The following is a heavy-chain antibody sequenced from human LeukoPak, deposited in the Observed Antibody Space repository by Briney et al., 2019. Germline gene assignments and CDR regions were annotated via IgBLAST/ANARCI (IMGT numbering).Heavy chain of an antibody. CDR3: ARPDKAAQYGPFDY. V-gene: IGHV1-69*05. D-gene: IGHD6-6*01. Sequence: GASVKVSCKASGGTFTNYAISWVRQAPGQGLEWMGGIIPMYGTPSYAQNLQGKVTITTDESTSTSYLELNSLRSEDTAVYYCARPDKAAQYGPFDYWGQGTLVIVSS. J-gene: IGHJ4*02. CDR1: GGTFTNYA. CDR2: IIPMYGTP.